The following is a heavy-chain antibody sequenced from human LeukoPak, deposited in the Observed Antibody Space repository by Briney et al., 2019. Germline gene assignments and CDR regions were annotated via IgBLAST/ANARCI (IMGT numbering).Heavy chain of an antibody. V-gene: IGHV3-74*01. D-gene: IGHD3-22*01. Sequence: PGGSLRLSCAASGFTFSTFWMHWVRHTPGKGLVWVSRISNDGSTTHYADSVKGRFTISRDNSKNTLYLQMNSLRAEDTAVYYCAKDSLTYYYDSSGYDWGQGTLVTVSS. CDR2: ISNDGSTT. CDR3: AKDSLTYYYDSSGYD. CDR1: GFTFSTFW. J-gene: IGHJ4*02.